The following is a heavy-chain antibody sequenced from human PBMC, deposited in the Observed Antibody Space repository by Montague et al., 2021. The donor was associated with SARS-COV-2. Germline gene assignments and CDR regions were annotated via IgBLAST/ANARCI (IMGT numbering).Heavy chain of an antibody. D-gene: IGHD4-17*01. CDR3: ARDSLTTVPTDDYYYYGMDV. V-gene: IGHV3-7*01. CDR1: GFTFSSYW. J-gene: IGHJ6*02. CDR2: IKQDGSEK. Sequence: SLRLSCAASGFTFSSYWMSWVRQAPGKGLEWVANIKQDGSEKYYVDSVKGRFTISRDNAKNSLYLQMNSLRAEDTAVYYCARDSLTTVPTDDYYYYGMDVWGQGTTVTVSS.